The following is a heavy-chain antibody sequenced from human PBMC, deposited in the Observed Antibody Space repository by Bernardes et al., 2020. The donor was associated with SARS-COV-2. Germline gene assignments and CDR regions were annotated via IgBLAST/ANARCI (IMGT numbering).Heavy chain of an antibody. CDR2: IYRGGNT. CDR1: AFTVSYSY. D-gene: IGHD6-19*01. J-gene: IGHJ4*02. CDR3: ARRRAGGWDLDY. V-gene: IGHV3-66*02. Sequence: GSLRLSSAASAFTVSYSYITWVRPAPGKGLACVSFIYRGGNTYYSDSVRGRFTISRDSSKNTLYLQMNSLRPEDTAVYYFARRRAGGWDLDYWGQGTLVTVSS.